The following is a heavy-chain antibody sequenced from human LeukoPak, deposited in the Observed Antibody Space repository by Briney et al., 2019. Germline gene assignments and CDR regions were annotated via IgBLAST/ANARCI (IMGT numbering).Heavy chain of an antibody. Sequence: PGGSLRLSCAASGFTFSRYWMSWLRQPPGKGLEWIGEINHSGSTNYNPSLKSRVTISVDTSKNQFSLKLSSVTAADTAVYYCARESISSVDYWGQGTLVTVSS. D-gene: IGHD6-6*01. CDR1: GFTFSRYW. J-gene: IGHJ4*02. CDR3: ARESISSVDY. CDR2: INHSGST. V-gene: IGHV4-34*01.